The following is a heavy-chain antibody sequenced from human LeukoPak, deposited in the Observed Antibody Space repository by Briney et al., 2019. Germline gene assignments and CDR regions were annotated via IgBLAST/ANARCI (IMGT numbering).Heavy chain of an antibody. CDR2: IRYDGSNK. V-gene: IGHV3-30*02. D-gene: IGHD4-17*01. Sequence: GGSLRLSCAASGFTFSRYGMLWVRQAPGKGLEWVAFIRYDGSNKYYADSVKGRFTISRDNSKNTLYLQMNSLRAEDTAVYYCAKRSGDYGDYYFDYWGQGTLVTVSS. J-gene: IGHJ4*02. CDR3: AKRSGDYGDYYFDY. CDR1: GFTFSRYG.